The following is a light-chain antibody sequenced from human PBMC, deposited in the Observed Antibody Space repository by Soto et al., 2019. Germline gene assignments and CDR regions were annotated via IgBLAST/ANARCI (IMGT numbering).Light chain of an antibody. V-gene: IGLV2-14*01. J-gene: IGLJ1*01. CDR1: SSDVGDYKY. Sequence: QSVLTQPASVSGSPGQSITISCTGTSSDVGDYKYVSWYQKHPGKAPKALIYEVSNRPSGVSNRFSGSKSGNTASLTISGLPAEDEADYYCSSYTTSNSLVFGPGNKLTVL. CDR2: EVS. CDR3: SSYTTSNSLV.